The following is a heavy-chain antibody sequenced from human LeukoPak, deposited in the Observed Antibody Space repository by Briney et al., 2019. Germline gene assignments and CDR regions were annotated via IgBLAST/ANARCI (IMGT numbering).Heavy chain of an antibody. CDR1: GYTFTAYY. D-gene: IGHD2-21*02. Sequence: ASVTVSCKASGYTFTAYYIHWVRQAPGQGLEWMGWINPNSGGTHYAQKFQGRVTMTRDPSINTAYMELSSLTSDDTAVYYCAREIVLVTGMFDYWGQGTLVTVSS. CDR2: INPNSGGT. V-gene: IGHV1-2*02. J-gene: IGHJ4*02. CDR3: AREIVLVTGMFDY.